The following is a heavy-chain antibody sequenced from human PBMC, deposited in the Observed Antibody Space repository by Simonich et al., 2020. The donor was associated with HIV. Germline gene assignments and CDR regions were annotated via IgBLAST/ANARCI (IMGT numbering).Heavy chain of an antibody. CDR2: ISDYNGNT. J-gene: IGHJ5*02. V-gene: IGHV1-18*01. D-gene: IGHD3-10*01. CDR3: ARDTGTLYRSDSRSVSNWFDP. Sequence: QVQLVQSGAEVKKPGASVKVSCKASGYTFTSYGISWVRQAPGQGLEWMGRISDYNGNTNNEQKLQGRVTMTTDTSTSTANMELRSLRSDETAVYYCARDTGTLYRSDSRSVSNWFDPWGQGTLVTVSS. CDR1: GYTFTSYG.